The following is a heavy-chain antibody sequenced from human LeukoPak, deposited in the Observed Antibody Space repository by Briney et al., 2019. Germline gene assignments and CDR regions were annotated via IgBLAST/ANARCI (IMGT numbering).Heavy chain of an antibody. V-gene: IGHV4-61*02. D-gene: IGHD3-22*01. J-gene: IGHJ4*02. CDR2: IYTSGST. CDR3: AREKGDYYDSSGYYSIGSFDY. Sequence: TLSLTCTVSGGSISSCSYYWSWIRQPAGKGLEWIGRIYTSGSTNYNPSLKRRVTISVDTSKNQFSLKLSSVTAADTAVYYCAREKGDYYDSSGYYSIGSFDYWGQGTLVTVSS. CDR1: GGSISSCSYY.